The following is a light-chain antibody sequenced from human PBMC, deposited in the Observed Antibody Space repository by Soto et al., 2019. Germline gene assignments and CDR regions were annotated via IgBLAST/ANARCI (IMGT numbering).Light chain of an antibody. V-gene: IGLV2-23*01. CDR1: SSDVGGSNF. J-gene: IGLJ3*02. Sequence: QSVLTQPASVSDSPGQSITISCTGTSSDVGGSNFVSWYQQHPGRAPKLLIYEDNKRPSGVSNRFSGSKSGNTASLTISGLQADDEADYYCCSYAGSSTSWVFGGGTKVTVL. CDR3: CSYAGSSTSWV. CDR2: EDN.